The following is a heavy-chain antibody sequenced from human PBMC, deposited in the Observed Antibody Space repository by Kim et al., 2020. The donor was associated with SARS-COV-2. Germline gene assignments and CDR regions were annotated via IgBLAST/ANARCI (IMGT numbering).Heavy chain of an antibody. Sequence: SVKVSCKASGGTFSSYAISWVRQAPGQGLEWMGGIIPIFGTANYAQKFQGRVTITADESTSTAYMELSSLRSEDTAVYYCASLYPHCSSTSCSFDYWGQGTLVTVSS. CDR1: GGTFSSYA. CDR3: ASLYPHCSSTSCSFDY. D-gene: IGHD2-2*01. V-gene: IGHV1-69*13. CDR2: IIPIFGTA. J-gene: IGHJ4*02.